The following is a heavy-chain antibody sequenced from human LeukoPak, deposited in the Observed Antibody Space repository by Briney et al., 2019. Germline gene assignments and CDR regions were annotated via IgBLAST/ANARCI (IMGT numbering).Heavy chain of an antibody. CDR3: ARGTTYYDFWSGYPPTEYYGMDV. CDR1: GYTFSSYA. CDR2: INTDNGNT. D-gene: IGHD3-3*01. J-gene: IGHJ6*02. Sequence: ASVKVSCKASGYTFSSYAMHWVRQAPGQRLEWMGWINTDNGNTKYSQKFQGRVTITRDTSASTAYMELSSLRSEDTAVYYCARGTTYYDFWSGYPPTEYYGMDVWGQGTTVTVSS. V-gene: IGHV1-3*04.